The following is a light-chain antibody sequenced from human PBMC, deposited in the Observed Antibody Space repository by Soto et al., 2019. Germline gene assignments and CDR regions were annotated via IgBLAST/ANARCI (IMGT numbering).Light chain of an antibody. CDR2: EVS. CDR1: SSDVGAYIF. V-gene: IGLV2-8*01. J-gene: IGLJ2*01. CDR3: QSYDSRLAVV. Sequence: QSALTQPPSASGSPGQSVTISCTGTSSDVGAYIFVSWYQQHPGKAPKLMIYEVSNRPSVVPDRFSGSKSGTSAPLAITGLQAEDEADYYCQSYDSRLAVVFGGGTKLTVL.